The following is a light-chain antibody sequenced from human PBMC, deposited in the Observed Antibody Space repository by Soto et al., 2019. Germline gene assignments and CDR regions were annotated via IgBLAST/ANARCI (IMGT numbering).Light chain of an antibody. CDR2: GAS. J-gene: IGKJ4*01. CDR3: QQHTNWPLT. Sequence: ETVLTQSPATLSLSPGEGATLSCRASQSVSSYLAWYQQKPGQAPRLLIYGASNRATGIPARFSGSGSGTDFTLTISSLEPEDFAVYYCQQHTNWPLTFGGGTKVDIK. CDR1: QSVSSY. V-gene: IGKV3-11*01.